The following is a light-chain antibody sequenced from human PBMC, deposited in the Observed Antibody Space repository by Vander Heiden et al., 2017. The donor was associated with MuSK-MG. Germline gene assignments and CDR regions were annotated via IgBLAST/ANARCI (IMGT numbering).Light chain of an antibody. CDR3: QQDDDSPYT. CDR1: QSVRSGS. CDR2: GAS. V-gene: IGKV3-20*01. J-gene: IGKJ2*01. Sequence: EIVLTQSPGTLSLSPGERAALSCRASQSVRSGSLAWYQQKRGQAPRLLIFGASNRATGIPDRFSWSGSGTDFTLSISGLEPEDFAVYYCQQDDDSPYTFGQGTTLDIK.